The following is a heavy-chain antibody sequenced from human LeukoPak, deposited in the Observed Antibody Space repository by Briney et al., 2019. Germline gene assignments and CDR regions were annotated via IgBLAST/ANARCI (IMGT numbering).Heavy chain of an antibody. CDR3: ARGGGVTYYDSTGYLWYFDY. CDR2: IYYSGST. CDR1: GGSISSHY. Sequence: TSETLSLTCTVSGGSISSHYWSWIRQPPGKGLEWIGYIYYSGSTKFNPSLKSRVTISVDTSKNQFSLKLSSVTAADTAVYHCARGGGVTYYDSTGYLWYFDYWGQGTLVTVSS. V-gene: IGHV4-59*11. D-gene: IGHD3-22*01. J-gene: IGHJ4*02.